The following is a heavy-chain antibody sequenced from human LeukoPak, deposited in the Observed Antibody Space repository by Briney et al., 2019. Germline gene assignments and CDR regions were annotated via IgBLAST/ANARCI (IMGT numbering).Heavy chain of an antibody. CDR3: ARDYEVRRNWFDP. Sequence: AASVKVSCKASGYTFTSYGISWVRQAPGQGLEWMGLISAYNGNTNYAQKLQGRVTMTTDTSTSTAYMELRSLRSDDTAVYYCARDYEVRRNWFDPWGQGTLVTVSS. D-gene: IGHD3-16*01. J-gene: IGHJ5*02. CDR2: ISAYNGNT. CDR1: GYTFTSYG. V-gene: IGHV1-18*01.